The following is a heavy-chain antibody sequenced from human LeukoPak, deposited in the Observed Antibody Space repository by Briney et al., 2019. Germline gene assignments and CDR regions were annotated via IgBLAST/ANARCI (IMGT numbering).Heavy chain of an antibody. Sequence: SETLSLTCAVYGGSFSGYYWSWIRQPPGEGLEWIGEINHSGSTNYNPSLKSRVTISVDTSKNQFSLKLSSVTAADTAVYYCARGLEDYVWGSYRLWGQGTLVTVSS. D-gene: IGHD3-16*02. CDR2: INHSGST. J-gene: IGHJ4*02. CDR1: GGSFSGYY. V-gene: IGHV4-34*01. CDR3: ARGLEDYVWGSYRL.